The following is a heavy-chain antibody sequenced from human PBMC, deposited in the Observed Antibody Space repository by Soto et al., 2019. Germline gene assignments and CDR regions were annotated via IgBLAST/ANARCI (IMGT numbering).Heavy chain of an antibody. Sequence: QVQLVESGGGVVQPGRSLRLSCAASGFTFSSYGMHWVRQAPGKGLEWVAVISYDGSNKYYADSVKGRFTISRDNSKNTLYLQMNSLRAEDTAVYYCAKVPIAVAGPLDYWGQGTLVTVSS. CDR3: AKVPIAVAGPLDY. V-gene: IGHV3-30*18. CDR1: GFTFSSYG. CDR2: ISYDGSNK. D-gene: IGHD6-19*01. J-gene: IGHJ4*02.